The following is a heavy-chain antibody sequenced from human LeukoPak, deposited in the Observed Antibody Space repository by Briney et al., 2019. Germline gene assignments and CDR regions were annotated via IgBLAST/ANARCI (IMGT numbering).Heavy chain of an antibody. CDR1: GFTFSSYS. Sequence: GGSLRLSCAASGFTFSSYSMNWVRQAPGKGLEWVSSISSSSSYIYYADSVKGRFTISRDNAKNSLYLQMNSLRAEDTAVYYCARSGGWNWFDPWGQGTLVTVSS. D-gene: IGHD2-15*01. CDR2: ISSSSSYI. V-gene: IGHV3-21*01. J-gene: IGHJ5*02. CDR3: ARSGGWNWFDP.